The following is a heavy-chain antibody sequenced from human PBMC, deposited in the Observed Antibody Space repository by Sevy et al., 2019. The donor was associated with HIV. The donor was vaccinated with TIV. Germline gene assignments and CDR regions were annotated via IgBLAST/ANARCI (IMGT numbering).Heavy chain of an antibody. V-gene: IGHV1-8*01. J-gene: IGHJ3*02. Sequence: ASVKVSCKASGYTFTSYDINWVRQATGQGLEWMGWMNPNSGNTGYAQKFQGRVTMTRNTPISTVYIELSSLRSEDTAVYYCARVNQRLDAFDIWGQGTMVTVSS. CDR2: MNPNSGNT. CDR3: ARVNQRLDAFDI. CDR1: GYTFTSYD.